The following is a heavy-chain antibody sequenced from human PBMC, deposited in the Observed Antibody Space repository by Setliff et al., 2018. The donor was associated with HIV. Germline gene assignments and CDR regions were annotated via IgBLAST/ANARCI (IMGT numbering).Heavy chain of an antibody. CDR2: VYNSGST. J-gene: IGHJ5*02. CDR1: GGSISSDY. V-gene: IGHV4-4*07. CDR3: ATGRRYGLFNP. Sequence: PSETLSLTCTVSGGSISSDYWNWVRQPAGKGLEWIGRVYNSGSTNINPSLKSRVTMSVDTSKNKFTLNLNSVTAADTAVYYCATGRRYGLFNPWGQGTLVTVSS. D-gene: IGHD1-20*01.